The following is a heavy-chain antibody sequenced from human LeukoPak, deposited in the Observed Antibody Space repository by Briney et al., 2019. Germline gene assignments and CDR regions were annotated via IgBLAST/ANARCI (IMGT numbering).Heavy chain of an antibody. J-gene: IGHJ4*02. CDR3: ARDAERGAYCGGDCYSDY. V-gene: IGHV3-21*01. D-gene: IGHD2-21*02. Sequence: GGSLRLSCAASGFTFSSYSMNWVRQAPGKGLEWVSSISSSSSYIYYADSVKGRFTISRDNAKNSLYLQMNSLRAEDTAVYYCARDAERGAYCGGDCYSDYWGQGTLVTVSS. CDR2: ISSSSSYI. CDR1: GFTFSSYS.